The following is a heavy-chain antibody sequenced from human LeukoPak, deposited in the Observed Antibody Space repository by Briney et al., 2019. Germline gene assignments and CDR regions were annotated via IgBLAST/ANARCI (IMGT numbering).Heavy chain of an antibody. D-gene: IGHD3-10*01. V-gene: IGHV4-61*02. CDR1: GGSISSGSHY. J-gene: IGHJ6*03. Sequence: SETLSLTCTVSGGSISSGSHYWTWIRQPAGKGLEYIGRVYSSGSTDSNPSHRSRLTMSVDTSKNQLSLKLTSVTAADTAVYYCARLGRFGALLPYYYYMDVWGKGTTVTVSS. CDR2: VYSSGST. CDR3: ARLGRFGALLPYYYYMDV.